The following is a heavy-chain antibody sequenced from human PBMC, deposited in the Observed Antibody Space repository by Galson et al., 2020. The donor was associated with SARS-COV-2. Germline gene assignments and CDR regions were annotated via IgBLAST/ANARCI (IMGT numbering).Heavy chain of an antibody. CDR2: IYTSGST. J-gene: IGHJ6*03. V-gene: IGHV4-61*02. Sequence: SETLSLTCTVSGGSISSGSYYWSWIRQPAGKGLEWIGRIYTSGSTNYNPSLKSRVTISVDTSKNQFSLKLSSVTAADTAVYYCARDLGYQLLPHHSDYYYYYMDVWGKGTTVTISS. CDR3: ARDLGYQLLPHHSDYYYYYMDV. D-gene: IGHD2-2*01. CDR1: GGSISSGSYY.